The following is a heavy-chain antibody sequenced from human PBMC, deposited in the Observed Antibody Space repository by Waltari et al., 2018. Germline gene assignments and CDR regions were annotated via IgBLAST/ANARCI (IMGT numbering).Heavy chain of an antibody. CDR3: AKDLYNSGWNWFDP. J-gene: IGHJ5*02. Sequence: EVQLVESGGGVVQPGGSLSTSRLASGFTFDDFTLHWLAQDPGKGLEWLTYISGDSSTIHYADSVKGRFTISRDNSKNSLYLQMNSLRAEDTAFYYCAKDLYNSGWNWFDPWGQGTLVIVSS. D-gene: IGHD6-19*01. V-gene: IGHV3-43*02. CDR2: ISGDSSTI. CDR1: GFTFDDFT.